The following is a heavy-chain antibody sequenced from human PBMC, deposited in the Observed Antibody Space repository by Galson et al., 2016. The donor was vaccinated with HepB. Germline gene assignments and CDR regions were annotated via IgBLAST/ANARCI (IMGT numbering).Heavy chain of an antibody. V-gene: IGHV3-48*02. D-gene: IGHD3-10*01. Sequence: SLRLSCAASGFALSSYNMNWVRQAPGKGLEWISYVSGGSYTTNYAGSVKGRFTISRDNARNSLYLQMNSLRDDDTAVYYCTRGLHVDLSGWYFDLWGRGALVTVSS. CDR1: GFALSSYN. CDR3: TRGLHVDLSGWYFDL. CDR2: VSGGSYTT. J-gene: IGHJ2*01.